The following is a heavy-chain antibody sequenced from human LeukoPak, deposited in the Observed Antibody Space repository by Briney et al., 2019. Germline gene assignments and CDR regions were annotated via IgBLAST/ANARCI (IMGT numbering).Heavy chain of an antibody. CDR2: IWADGAP. CDR3: ARGRDSRGYQFMGFDS. V-gene: IGHV4-4*08. CDR1: GGSISSYY. D-gene: IGHD3-22*01. J-gene: IGHJ4*02. Sequence: PSETLSLTCTVSGGSISSYYWSWIRQPPGKGLEWIGRIWADGAPTYRPSLKSRVTVSVDTSKNQFSLRLNSVTAADTAVYYCARGRDSRGYQFMGFDSWGQGTLVTVSS.